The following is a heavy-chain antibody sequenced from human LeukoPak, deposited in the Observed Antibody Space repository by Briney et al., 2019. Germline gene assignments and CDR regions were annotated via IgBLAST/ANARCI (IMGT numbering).Heavy chain of an antibody. V-gene: IGHV3-53*01. CDR1: GFTVSSNY. CDR3: ARMGGYYYFDY. J-gene: IGHJ4*02. D-gene: IGHD3-22*01. Sequence: GGSLRLSCAASGFTVSSNYMSWVRQAPGKGLEWVSVIYSGGSTYYADSVKGRFTISRDNAKNSLYLQMNSLRAEDTAVYYCARMGGYYYFDYWGQGTLVTVSS. CDR2: IYSGGST.